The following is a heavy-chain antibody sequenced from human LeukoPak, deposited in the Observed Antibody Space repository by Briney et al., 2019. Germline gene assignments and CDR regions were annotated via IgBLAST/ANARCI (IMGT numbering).Heavy chain of an antibody. CDR1: GGSISSYY. V-gene: IGHV4-59*01. CDR2: IYYNGNT. D-gene: IGHD1-26*01. CDR3: ARYGNPPRGFDI. Sequence: SETLSLTCTVSGGSISSYYWSWIRQPPGKGLEFIGHIYYNGNTKYNPSLKSRVTISVDTSKNQFSLNLKSVTAADTAVYYCARYGNPPRGFDIWGQGTMVTVSS. J-gene: IGHJ3*02.